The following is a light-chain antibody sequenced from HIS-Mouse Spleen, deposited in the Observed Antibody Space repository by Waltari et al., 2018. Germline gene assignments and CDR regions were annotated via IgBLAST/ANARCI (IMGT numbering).Light chain of an antibody. CDR3: QQYYSTPLFT. CDR1: QSVLYSSNNKNY. Sequence: DIVMTQSPDSLAVSLGERATINCKSSQSVLYSSNNKNYLAWYQQKPGQPPKLLIHWASTRESGVPDRFSGSGSGTDFNLTISSLQAEDVAVYYCQQYYSTPLFTFGPGTKVDIK. CDR2: WAS. J-gene: IGKJ3*01. V-gene: IGKV4-1*01.